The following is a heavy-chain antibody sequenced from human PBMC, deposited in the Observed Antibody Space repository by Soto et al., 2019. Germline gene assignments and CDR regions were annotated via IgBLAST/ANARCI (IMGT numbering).Heavy chain of an antibody. CDR2: MYHSGTT. D-gene: IGHD3-10*01. CDR3: AGGRYYGSGRLDALDI. Sequence: NPSETLSLTCGVSGDSISSTYSWNWVRQPPGGGLEWIGYMYHSGTTYYNLSLKSRVTISLDRSKNHFSLELNSVTAADTAVYFCAGGRYYGSGRLDALDIWGQGTMVTVSS. CDR1: GDSISSTYS. J-gene: IGHJ3*02. V-gene: IGHV4-30-2*01.